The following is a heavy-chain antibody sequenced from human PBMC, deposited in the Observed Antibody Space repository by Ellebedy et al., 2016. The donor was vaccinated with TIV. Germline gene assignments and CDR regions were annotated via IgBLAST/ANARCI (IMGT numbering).Heavy chain of an antibody. J-gene: IGHJ4*02. Sequence: MPSETLSLTCTVSGGSISSSSYYWGWIRQPPGKGLEWIGSIYYSGSTYYNPSLKGRVTISVDTSKNQFSLKLSSVTAADTAVYYCARQGHSSGWYVGEYYFDYWGQGTLVTVSS. CDR3: ARQGHSSGWYVGEYYFDY. CDR1: GGSISSSSYY. V-gene: IGHV4-39*01. D-gene: IGHD6-19*01. CDR2: IYYSGST.